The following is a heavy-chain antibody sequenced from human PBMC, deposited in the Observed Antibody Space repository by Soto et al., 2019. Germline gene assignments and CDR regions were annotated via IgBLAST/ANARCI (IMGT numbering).Heavy chain of an antibody. CDR3: ARDRALITIFGVVPSYYYYGMDV. CDR1: GFTFSSYA. V-gene: IGHV3-30-3*01. D-gene: IGHD3-3*01. Sequence: GSLRLSCAASGFTFSSYAMHWVRQAPGKGLEWVAVISYDGSNKYYADSVKGRFTISRDNSKNTLYLQMNSLRAEDTAVYYCARDRALITIFGVVPSYYYYGMDVWGQGTTVTVSS. J-gene: IGHJ6*02. CDR2: ISYDGSNK.